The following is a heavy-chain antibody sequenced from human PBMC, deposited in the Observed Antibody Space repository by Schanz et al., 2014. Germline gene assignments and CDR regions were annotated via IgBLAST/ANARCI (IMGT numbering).Heavy chain of an antibody. CDR1: GITFSGYS. CDR3: GRNYERDCSSRRHDAFDV. J-gene: IGHJ3*01. D-gene: IGHD2-21*02. Sequence: EVQLVESGGGLAQPGGSLRLSCAASGITFSGYSMNWVRQAPGKGLEWVSNISGSSSTKYYADSVKGRFTISRDNGKRSLYLQKNSRRAEDAAVYFCGRNYERDCSSRRHDAFDVWGQGTVVTVSS. CDR2: ISGSSSTK. V-gene: IGHV3-48*01.